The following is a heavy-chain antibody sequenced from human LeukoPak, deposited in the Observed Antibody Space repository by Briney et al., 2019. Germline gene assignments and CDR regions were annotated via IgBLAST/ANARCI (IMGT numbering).Heavy chain of an antibody. Sequence: GGSLRLSCAASGFTVSSNYMSRVRQAPGKGLEWVSVIYSGGSTYYADSVKGRFTISRDNSKNTLYLQMNSLRAEDTAVYYCARDRAGDSSYWGQGTLVTVSS. J-gene: IGHJ4*02. V-gene: IGHV3-66*01. D-gene: IGHD3-22*01. CDR2: IYSGGST. CDR3: ARDRAGDSSY. CDR1: GFTVSSNY.